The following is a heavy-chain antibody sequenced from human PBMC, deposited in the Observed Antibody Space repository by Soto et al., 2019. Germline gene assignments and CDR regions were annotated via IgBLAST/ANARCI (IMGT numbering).Heavy chain of an antibody. CDR2: ISSSGPTM. CDR1: GFTFSDFY. CDR3: ARPRSVIPAAITAFDI. D-gene: IGHD2-2*01. Sequence: QVQLVESGGGLVQPGGSLRLSCAASGFTFSDFYMSWIRRAPGKGLEWVSYISSSGPTMFYADSVKGRFTISRDNAKSSLYLQMNSLRAEDTAVYYCARPRSVIPAAITAFDIWGQGTMVTVSS. V-gene: IGHV3-11*01. J-gene: IGHJ3*02.